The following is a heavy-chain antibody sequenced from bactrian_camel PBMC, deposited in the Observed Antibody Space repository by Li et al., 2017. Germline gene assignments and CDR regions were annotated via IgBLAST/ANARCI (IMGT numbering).Heavy chain of an antibody. CDR1: GFTFSRYY. V-gene: IGHV3-2*01. Sequence: QVQLVESGGGSVQAGGSLRLSCAASGFTFSRYYMSWVRQAPGNGLEWVSSIYIDGSITYYADSVKGRFTISKDNAKNTLYLQMNSLKPEDTAMYYCAAGDRYGLAQVDFGYWGQGTQVTVS. D-gene: IGHD3*01. CDR3: AAGDRYGLAQVDFGY. CDR2: IYIDGSIT. J-gene: IGHJ6*01.